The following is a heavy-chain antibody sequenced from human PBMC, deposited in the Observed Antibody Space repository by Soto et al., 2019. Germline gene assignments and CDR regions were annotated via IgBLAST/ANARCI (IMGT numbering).Heavy chain of an antibody. CDR1: GYTFTSYG. J-gene: IGHJ4*02. CDR2: SSAYNGNT. V-gene: IGHV1-18*01. Sequence: QVQLVQSGAAVKKPGASVKVSCKASGYTFTSYGISWVRQAPGQGLEWMGWSSAYNGNTNYAQKLQRKATMTTDTSTNTDYMELRSQISYDTAVYYCARVAGYSSGWYGVFGLDYWWQGTLDTVSS. D-gene: IGHD6-19*01. CDR3: ARVAGYSSGWYGVFGLDY.